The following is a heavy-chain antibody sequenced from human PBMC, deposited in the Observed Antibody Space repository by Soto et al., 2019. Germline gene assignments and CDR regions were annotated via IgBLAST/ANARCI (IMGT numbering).Heavy chain of an antibody. D-gene: IGHD6-6*01. V-gene: IGHV3-21*01. J-gene: IGHJ6*02. CDR2: ISSSSSYI. CDR1: GFTFSGYS. Sequence: GGSLRLSCAASGFTFSGYSMNWVRQAPGKGLEWVSSISSSSSYIYYADSVKGRFTISRDNAKNSLYLQMNSLRAEDTAVYYCARGQYSTSPNYYYYGMDVWGQGTTVTVSS. CDR3: ARGQYSTSPNYYYYGMDV.